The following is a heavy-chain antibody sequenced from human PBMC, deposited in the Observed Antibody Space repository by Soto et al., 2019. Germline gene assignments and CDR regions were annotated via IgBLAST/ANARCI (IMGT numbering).Heavy chain of an antibody. CDR3: ARTRYCSGGSCYSPWFDP. J-gene: IGHJ5*02. Sequence: PSETLSLTCTVSGGSISSYYWSWIRQPPGKGLEWIGYIYYSGSTNYNPSLKSRVTISVDTSKNQFSLKLSSVTAADTAVYCCARTRYCSGGSCYSPWFDPWGQGTLVTVSS. D-gene: IGHD2-15*01. CDR2: IYYSGST. V-gene: IGHV4-59*01. CDR1: GGSISSYY.